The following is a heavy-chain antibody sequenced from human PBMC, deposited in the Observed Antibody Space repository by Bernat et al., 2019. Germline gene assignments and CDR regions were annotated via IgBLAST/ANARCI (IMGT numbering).Heavy chain of an antibody. CDR1: GVSMSSGFYY. Sequence: QVQLQESGPGLVKPLQTLSLTCTVSGVSMSSGFYYWNWIRQPAGKGLEWIGRIPTSGSTNYNPSLKSRLTISVDTSKNQFSLKLSSVTAADTAVYYCARQSGIAVLFDYWGQGTLVTVSS. CDR2: IPTSGST. CDR3: ARQSGIAVLFDY. D-gene: IGHD6-19*01. V-gene: IGHV4-61*02. J-gene: IGHJ4*02.